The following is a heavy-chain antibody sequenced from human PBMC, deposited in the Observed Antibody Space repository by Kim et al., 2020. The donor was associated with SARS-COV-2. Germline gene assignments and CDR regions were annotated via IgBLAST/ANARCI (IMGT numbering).Heavy chain of an antibody. CDR2: ISYDGSNK. Sequence: GGSLRLSCAASGFTFSSYGMHWVRQAPGKGLEWVAVISYDGSNKYYADSVKGRFTISRDNSKNTLYLQMNSLRAEDTAVYYCAKDIVVVPAAIIGYYYYGMDVWGQGKTVTVSS. J-gene: IGHJ6*02. CDR3: AKDIVVVPAAIIGYYYYGMDV. CDR1: GFTFSSYG. V-gene: IGHV3-30*18. D-gene: IGHD2-2*02.